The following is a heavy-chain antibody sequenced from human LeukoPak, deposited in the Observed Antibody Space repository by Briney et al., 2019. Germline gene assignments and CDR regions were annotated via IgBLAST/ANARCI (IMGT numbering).Heavy chain of an antibody. D-gene: IGHD3-10*01. CDR1: GFTFSNAW. CDR2: IRYDGSNK. J-gene: IGHJ4*02. CDR3: AKDWDDYYGSGSYFDY. Sequence: GGSLRLSCAASGFTFSNAWMSWVRQAPGKGLEWVAFIRYDGSNKYYADSVKGRFTISRDNSKNTLYLQMNSLRAEDTAVYYCAKDWDDYYGSGSYFDYWGQGTLVTVSS. V-gene: IGHV3-30*02.